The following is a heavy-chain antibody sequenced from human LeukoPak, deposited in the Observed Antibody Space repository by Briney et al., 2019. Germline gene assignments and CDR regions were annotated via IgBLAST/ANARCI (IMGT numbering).Heavy chain of an antibody. CDR3: ARGGTYYPCIDY. J-gene: IGHJ4*02. CDR2: VSAYNAKT. CDR1: GYTFTTSY. Sequence: ASVRVSCKASGYTFTTSYINWVRQAPGQGLEWMGWVSAYNAKTSYAQKFQGRVTMTTDSSTNTAYMDLTSLRSDDTAVYYCARGGTYYPCIDYWGRGTQVTVSS. V-gene: IGHV1-18*01. D-gene: IGHD1-26*01.